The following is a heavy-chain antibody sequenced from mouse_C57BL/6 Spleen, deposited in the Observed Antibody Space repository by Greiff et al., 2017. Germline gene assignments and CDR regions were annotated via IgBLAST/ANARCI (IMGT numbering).Heavy chain of an antibody. CDR1: GYTFTDYN. V-gene: IGHV1-18*01. J-gene: IGHJ3*01. CDR2: INPNNGGN. CDR3: ARSDYYDCSPFAY. Sequence: EVQRVESGPELVKPGASVKIPCKASGYTFTDYNMDWVKQSHGKSLEWIGDINPNNGGNIYNQKFKGKATLTVDKSSSTAYMELRSLTSKDTAVYYCARSDYYDCSPFAYWGQGTLVTVSA. D-gene: IGHD1-1*01.